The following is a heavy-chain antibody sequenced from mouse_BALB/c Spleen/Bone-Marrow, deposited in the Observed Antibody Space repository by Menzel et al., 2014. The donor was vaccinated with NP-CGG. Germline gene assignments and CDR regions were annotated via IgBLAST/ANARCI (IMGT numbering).Heavy chain of an antibody. V-gene: IGHV4-1*02. Sequence: EVQRVESGGGLVQPGGSLKLSCAASGFDFSRYWMSWVRQAPGKGLEWIGEINPDSSTINYTPSLKDKFIISRDNAKNTLYLQMSKARSEDTALYYCARPPFYYDYAWFAYWGQGTLVTVSA. CDR3: ARPPFYYDYAWFAY. J-gene: IGHJ3*01. CDR1: GFDFSRYW. D-gene: IGHD2-4*01. CDR2: INPDSSTI.